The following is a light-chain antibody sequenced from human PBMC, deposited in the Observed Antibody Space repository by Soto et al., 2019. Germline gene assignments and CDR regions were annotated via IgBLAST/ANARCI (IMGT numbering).Light chain of an antibody. Sequence: EIVLTQSPGILSVSPGERATLSCRASQSVSGHLAWYQQRPGQAPRLLIYSASSRATGIPDRFSGSGSGTDFTLTITRLEPEDFAVYYCQQYGSSRTFGQGTKVDIK. J-gene: IGKJ1*01. CDR1: QSVSGH. V-gene: IGKV3-20*01. CDR3: QQYGSSRT. CDR2: SAS.